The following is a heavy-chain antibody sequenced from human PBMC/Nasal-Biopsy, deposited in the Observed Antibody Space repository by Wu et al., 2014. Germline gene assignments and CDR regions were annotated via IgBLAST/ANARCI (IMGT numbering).Heavy chain of an antibody. CDR2: VYYGGST. Sequence: VSGESISRTDYAWNWVRQSPGKGLEWIGLVYYGGSTYYSPSLKSRVTVSLDMSRNQFSLTLRSVTAADTAVYYCASAVYDVVWGSLGVGKSAFHFWGQGTMVTVSS. D-gene: IGHD3-16*01. V-gene: IGHV4-30-4*01. CDR3: ASAVYDVVWGSLGVGKSAFHF. CDR1: GESISRTDYA. J-gene: IGHJ3*01.